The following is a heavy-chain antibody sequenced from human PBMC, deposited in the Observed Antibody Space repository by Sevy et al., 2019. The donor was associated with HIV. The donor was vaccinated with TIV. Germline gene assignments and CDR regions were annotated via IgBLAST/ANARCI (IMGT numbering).Heavy chain of an antibody. CDR1: EFPSDDFG. D-gene: IGHD2-21*02. CDR2: INWDGGST. Sequence: GGSLRLSCSASEFPSDDFGLGWVGPPQGNGLEWVASINWDGGSTTYADSVKDRFTISRDNAKSSLGLQMNSLRADDTALYYCAREKSYGGACYHFDNWGQGTLVTVSS. J-gene: IGHJ4*02. CDR3: AREKSYGGACYHFDN. V-gene: IGHV3-20*04.